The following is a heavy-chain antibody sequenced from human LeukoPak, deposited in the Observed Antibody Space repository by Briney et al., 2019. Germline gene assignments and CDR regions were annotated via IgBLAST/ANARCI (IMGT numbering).Heavy chain of an antibody. CDR1: GFTFSSHW. J-gene: IGHJ3*02. Sequence: SGGSLRLSCAASGFTFSSHWMTWVRQAPGKGLEWVANINQDGSERYYVDSVKGRFTISRDNAKNSLYLQMNSLRAEDTAVYYCARDSEYSSSFALDIWGQGTMVTVSS. CDR3: ARDSEYSSSFALDI. V-gene: IGHV3-7*01. D-gene: IGHD6-13*01. CDR2: INQDGSER.